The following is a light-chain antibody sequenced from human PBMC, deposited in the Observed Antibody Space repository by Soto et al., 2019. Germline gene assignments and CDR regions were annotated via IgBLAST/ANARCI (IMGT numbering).Light chain of an antibody. CDR3: QKRSNWPPYT. J-gene: IGKJ2*01. Sequence: EIVLTQSPATLSLSPGERATLSCRASQSVSSYLAWYQQKPGQAPRLLIYDASNRATGIPARFSGSGSGTDFTLTISSLEPEDFALYYCQKRSNWPPYTFGQGTKLEIK. V-gene: IGKV3-11*01. CDR1: QSVSSY. CDR2: DAS.